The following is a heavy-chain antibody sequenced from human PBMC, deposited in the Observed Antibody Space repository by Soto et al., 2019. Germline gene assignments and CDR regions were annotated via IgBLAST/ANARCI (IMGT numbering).Heavy chain of an antibody. D-gene: IGHD3-3*02. V-gene: IGHV1-46*01. CDR1: GYSFFSYY. CDR3: ARGGATIFGVIDS. Sequence: ASVKVSCKASGYSFFSYYIHWVRQAPGQGLEWMGRFLASGGNTDYAQRFRGRVPMTRDTSTTNTVSLELTSLTSDDTAVYYCARGGATIFGVIDSWGQGTRVTVSS. J-gene: IGHJ4*02. CDR2: FLASGGNT.